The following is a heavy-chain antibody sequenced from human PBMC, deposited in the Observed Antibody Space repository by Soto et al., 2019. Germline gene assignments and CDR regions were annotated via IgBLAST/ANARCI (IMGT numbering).Heavy chain of an antibody. J-gene: IGHJ5*02. V-gene: IGHV4-34*01. Sequence: PSETLSLTCAVYGGSFSGYYWSWIRQPPGKGLEWIGEINHSGSTNYNPSLKSRATISVDTSKNQFSLKLSSVTAADTAVYYCARVPGPVKVVRVNWFDPWGQGTLVTVSS. CDR2: INHSGST. CDR3: ARVPGPVKVVRVNWFDP. CDR1: GGSFSGYY. D-gene: IGHD3-22*01.